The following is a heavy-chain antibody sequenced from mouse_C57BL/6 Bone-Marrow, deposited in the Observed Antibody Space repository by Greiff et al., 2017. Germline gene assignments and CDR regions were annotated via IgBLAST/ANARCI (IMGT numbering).Heavy chain of an antibody. CDR2: IRNKANGYTT. V-gene: IGHV7-3*01. D-gene: IGHD2-1*01. CDR1: GFTFTDYY. Sequence: EVQLQESGGGLVQPGGSLSLSCAASGFTFTDYYMSWVRQPPGKALEWLGFIRNKANGYTTEYSASVKGRFTISRDNSQSIRYLQMNALRAEDSATYYCARLYGNSFDYWGQGTTLTVSS. CDR3: ARLYGNSFDY. J-gene: IGHJ2*01.